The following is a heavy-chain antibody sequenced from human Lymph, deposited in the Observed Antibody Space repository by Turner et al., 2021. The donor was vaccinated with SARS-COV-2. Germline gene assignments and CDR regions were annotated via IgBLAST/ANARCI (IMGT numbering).Heavy chain of an antibody. CDR2: INPSGGST. V-gene: IGHV1-46*01. D-gene: IGHD5-18*01. CDR3: ARDPPIQIWVDYFYYGMDV. CDR1: GYPFTSYY. J-gene: IGHJ6*02. Sequence: QVQLVQSGAEVKTPGASVKVSCKASGYPFTSYYMHWVRQAPGQGLEWMGIINPSGGSTSYAQKCQGRVTMTRDTATSTVYMELSSLRSEDTAVYYCARDPPIQIWVDYFYYGMDVWGQGTTVTVSS.